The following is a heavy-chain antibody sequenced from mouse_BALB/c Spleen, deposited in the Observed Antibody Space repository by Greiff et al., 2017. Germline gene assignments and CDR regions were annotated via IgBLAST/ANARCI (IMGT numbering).Heavy chain of an antibody. J-gene: IGHJ2*01. V-gene: IGHV3-6*02. Sequence: EVQLVESGPGLVKPSQSLSLTCSVTGYSITSGYYWNWIRQFPGNKLEWMGYISYDGSNNYNPSLKNRISITRDTSKNQFFLKLNSVTTEDTATYYCARGLYDGDFDYWGQGTTLTVSS. CDR3: ARGLYDGDFDY. D-gene: IGHD2-3*01. CDR2: ISYDGSN. CDR1: GYSITSGYY.